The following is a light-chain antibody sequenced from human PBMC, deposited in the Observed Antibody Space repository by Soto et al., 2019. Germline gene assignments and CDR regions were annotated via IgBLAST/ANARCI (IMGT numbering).Light chain of an antibody. CDR3: QQYGSFPYT. CDR2: GAS. CDR1: QSVGNNL. Sequence: EIVLTQSPGTLSLSPGERATLSCRASQSVGNNLLAWYQQKPGQAPRLLIYGASSRATGIPDRFSGSGSGTDFTLTISSLEPEDFAVYYCQQYGSFPYTFGQGTKLEIK. J-gene: IGKJ2*01. V-gene: IGKV3-20*01.